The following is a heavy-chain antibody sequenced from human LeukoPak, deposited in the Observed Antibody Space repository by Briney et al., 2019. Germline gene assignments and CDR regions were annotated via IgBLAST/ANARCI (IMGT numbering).Heavy chain of an antibody. CDR2: SNPSGVGT. CDR3: AREESGGYFDY. J-gene: IGHJ4*02. D-gene: IGHD2-8*02. Sequence: ASVKVSCKASGYTFTSYYMHWVRQAPGQGLEWMGVSNPSGVGTNYAQKFQGRVTMTRDTSTTTVYMELSNLRSEDTAVYYCAREESGGYFDYWGQGTLVTVSS. V-gene: IGHV1-46*01. CDR1: GYTFTSYY.